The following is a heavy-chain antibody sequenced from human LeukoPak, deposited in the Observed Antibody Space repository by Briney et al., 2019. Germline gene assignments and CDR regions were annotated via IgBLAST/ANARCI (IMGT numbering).Heavy chain of an antibody. CDR2: IYYSGST. J-gene: IGHJ4*02. CDR3: ARGGLWFGELLGGSFDY. D-gene: IGHD3-10*01. Sequence: VKPSETLSLTCTVSGGSISSYYWNWIRQPPGKGLEWIGYIYYSGSTSYNPSLKSRVTISVDTSKNQFSLKLSSVTAADTAVYYCARGGLWFGELLGGSFDYWGQGTLVTVSS. V-gene: IGHV4-59*01. CDR1: GGSISSYY.